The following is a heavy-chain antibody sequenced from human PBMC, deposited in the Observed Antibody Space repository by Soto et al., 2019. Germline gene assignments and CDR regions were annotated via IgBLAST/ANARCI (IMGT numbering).Heavy chain of an antibody. CDR3: AKCLCLVGDYYGRDV. Sequence: TGGSLRLSCAASGFTFSSYGMHWVRQAPGKGLEWVAVISYDGSNKYYADSVKGRFTISRDNSKNTLYLQMNSLRAEDTAVYYCAKCLCLVGDYYGRDVGAKGPRVTVSS. V-gene: IGHV3-30*18. D-gene: IGHD1-26*01. CDR1: GFTFSSYG. CDR2: ISYDGSNK. J-gene: IGHJ6*04.